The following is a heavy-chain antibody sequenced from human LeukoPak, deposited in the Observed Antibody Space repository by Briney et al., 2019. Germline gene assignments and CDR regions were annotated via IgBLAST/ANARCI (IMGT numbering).Heavy chain of an antibody. CDR1: GFTFSDYY. CDR3: ARDRGYDILTGYYDY. V-gene: IGHV3-11*06. J-gene: IGHJ4*02. Sequence: GGSLRLSCAASGFTFSDYYMSWIRQAPGKGLEWVSYISSSSSYTNYADSVKGRFTISRDNAKNSLYLQMNSLRAEDTAVYYCARDRGYDILTGYYDYWGQGTLVTVFS. D-gene: IGHD3-9*01. CDR2: ISSSSSYT.